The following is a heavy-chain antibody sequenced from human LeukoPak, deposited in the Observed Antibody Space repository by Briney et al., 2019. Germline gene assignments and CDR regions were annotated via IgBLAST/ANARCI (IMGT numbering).Heavy chain of an antibody. CDR3: ACSKGLHTCGLVWLFDY. V-gene: IGHV1-2*02. Sequence: GASVKVSCKASGYTFTGYYMHWVRQAPGQGLEWMGWINPNTGGTDYAQKFQGRVTMTRDTSISTAYMELSSLRADDTAVYYCACSKGLHTCGLVWLFDYWGQGTLVTVSS. CDR1: GYTFTGYY. D-gene: IGHD5-12*01. J-gene: IGHJ4*02. CDR2: INPNTGGT.